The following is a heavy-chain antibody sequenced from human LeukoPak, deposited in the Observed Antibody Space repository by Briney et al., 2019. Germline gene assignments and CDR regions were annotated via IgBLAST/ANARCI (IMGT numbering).Heavy chain of an antibody. Sequence: SETLSLTCTVSGGSISGSSYYWGWIRQPPGKGLEWIGSIYYSGSTYYNPSLKSRVTISVDTSKNQFSLKLSSVTAADTAVYYCARSTTVTTPDYFDSWGQGTLVTVSS. CDR3: ARSTTVTTPDYFDS. CDR2: IYYSGST. CDR1: GGSISGSSYY. V-gene: IGHV4-39*01. D-gene: IGHD4-17*01. J-gene: IGHJ4*02.